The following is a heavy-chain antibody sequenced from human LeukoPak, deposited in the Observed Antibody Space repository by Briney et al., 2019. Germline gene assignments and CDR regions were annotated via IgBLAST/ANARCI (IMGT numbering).Heavy chain of an antibody. Sequence: PGGSLRLSCAASGVTFSSYAMSWVRQAPGKGLEWVSAISGSGGTTYYADSVKGRFTISRDNSKNTLYLQMNSLRAEDTAVYYCARGPSGYHNTGGQGTLVTVSS. D-gene: IGHD5-12*01. CDR1: GVTFSSYA. CDR3: ARGPSGYHNT. J-gene: IGHJ4*02. CDR2: ISGSGGTT. V-gene: IGHV3-23*01.